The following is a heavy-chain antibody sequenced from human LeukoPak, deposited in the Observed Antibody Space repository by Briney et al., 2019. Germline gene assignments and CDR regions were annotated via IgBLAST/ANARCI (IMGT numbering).Heavy chain of an antibody. J-gene: IGHJ5*02. V-gene: IGHV1-69*05. CDR3: AREPPQSSSGWYNWFDP. D-gene: IGHD6-19*01. CDR2: IIPIFGTA. CDR1: GGTFSSYA. Sequence: SVKVSCKASGGTFSSYAISWVRQAPGQGLEWMGGIIPIFGTANYAQKFQGRVTITTDDSTSTAYMELSSLRSEDTAVYYCAREPPQSSSGWYNWFDPWGQGTLVTVSS.